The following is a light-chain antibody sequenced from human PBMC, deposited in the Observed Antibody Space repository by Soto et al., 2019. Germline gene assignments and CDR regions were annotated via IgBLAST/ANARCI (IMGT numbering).Light chain of an antibody. Sequence: DIQMTQSPSTLSASVGDRVTITCRASQSISSWLAWYQQKPGKAPKLLIYKASSLESGVPSRFSGSGSETDFTLTISSLQPEDFATYSCQQSYSTTWTFGQGTKVEIQ. CDR2: KAS. CDR3: QQSYSTTWT. CDR1: QSISSW. V-gene: IGKV1-5*03. J-gene: IGKJ1*01.